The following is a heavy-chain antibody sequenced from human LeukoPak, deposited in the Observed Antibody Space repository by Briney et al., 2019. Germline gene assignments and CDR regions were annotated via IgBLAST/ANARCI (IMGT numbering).Heavy chain of an antibody. J-gene: IGHJ4*02. V-gene: IGHV4-34*01. CDR3: ARRPRIAAHKLDY. CDR1: GGSFSGYY. D-gene: IGHD6-25*01. Sequence: PSETLSLTCAVYGGSFSGYYWSWIRQPPGKGLEWIGEINHSGSTNYNPSLKSRVTISVDTSKNQFSLKLSSVTAADTAVYYCARRPRIAAHKLDYWDQGTLVTVSS. CDR2: INHSGST.